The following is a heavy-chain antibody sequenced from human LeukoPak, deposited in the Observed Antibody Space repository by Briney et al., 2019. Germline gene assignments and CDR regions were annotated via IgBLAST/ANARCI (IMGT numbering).Heavy chain of an antibody. V-gene: IGHV4-59*01. J-gene: IGHJ5*01. CDR3: ARLSRYCSGGSCYGENWLDS. Sequence: PSETLSLTCSVSGGSISGYYWSWVRQPPGKGPEWIGYIHGSGNTKYNPSLKSRVTISVDTSTNQFSLKLNSVTAADTAVYYCARLSRYCSGGSCYGENWLDSWGQGTLVTVSS. D-gene: IGHD2-15*01. CDR1: GGSISGYY. CDR2: IHGSGNT.